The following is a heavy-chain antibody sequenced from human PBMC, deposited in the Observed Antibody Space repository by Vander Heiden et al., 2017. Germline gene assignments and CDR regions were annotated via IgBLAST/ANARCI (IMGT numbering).Heavy chain of an antibody. V-gene: IGHV3-23*01. D-gene: IGHD3-16*02. CDR1: GFTFNNYA. Sequence: EAQLLESGGGLVQPGGSLRVSCAASGFTFNNYAMRWVRQAPGKGLEWVSTITDSGGSTYYTDSVKGRFTISRDNSKSTLYLQMNSLRVEDSAVYYCARVSIVPGTRADFYGMDVWGRGTTVTVSS. CDR2: ITDSGGST. CDR3: ARVSIVPGTRADFYGMDV. J-gene: IGHJ6*02.